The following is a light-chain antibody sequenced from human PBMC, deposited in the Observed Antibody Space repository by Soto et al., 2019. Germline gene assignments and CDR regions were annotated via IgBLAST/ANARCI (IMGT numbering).Light chain of an antibody. CDR1: SSNIGAGYD. Sequence: QAVVTQPPSVSGAPGQRVTISCTGSSSNIGAGYDVHWYQHLPGRAPKLLIYGNNNRPSGAPDRFSGSKSGTSASLAITGLQAEDEADYYCQSYDSSLSGAVFGGGTQLTVL. J-gene: IGLJ7*01. CDR3: QSYDSSLSGAV. CDR2: GNN. V-gene: IGLV1-40*01.